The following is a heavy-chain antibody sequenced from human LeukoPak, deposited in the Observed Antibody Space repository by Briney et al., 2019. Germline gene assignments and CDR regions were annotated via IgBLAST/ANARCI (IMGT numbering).Heavy chain of an antibody. J-gene: IGHJ1*01. CDR3: AKEENYYDSSGEPYFRH. V-gene: IGHV3-43*02. Sequence: GGSLRLSCAASGFTFDDYAMHWVRQAPGKGLEWVSLISGDGGSTYYADSVKGRFTISRDNSKNSLYLQMNSLRTEDTALYYCAKEENYYDSSGEPYFRHWGQGTLVTVSS. D-gene: IGHD3-22*01. CDR2: ISGDGGST. CDR1: GFTFDDYA.